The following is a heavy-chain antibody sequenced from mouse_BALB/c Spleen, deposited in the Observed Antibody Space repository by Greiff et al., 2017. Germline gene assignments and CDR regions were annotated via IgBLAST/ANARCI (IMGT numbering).Heavy chain of an antibody. CDR2: IYPGNSDT. V-gene: IGHV1-5*01. D-gene: IGHD1-1*01. J-gene: IGHJ3*01. CDR1: GYSFTSYW. CDR3: TRWDGITRGGFAY. Sequence: EVQLQQSGTVLARPGASVKMSCKASGYSFTSYWMHWVKQRPGQGLEWIGAIYPGNSDTSYNQKFKGKAKLTAVTSASTAYMELSSLTNEDSAVYYCTRWDGITRGGFAYWGQGTLVTVSA.